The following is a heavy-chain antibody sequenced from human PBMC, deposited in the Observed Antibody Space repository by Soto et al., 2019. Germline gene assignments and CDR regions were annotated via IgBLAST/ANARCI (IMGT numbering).Heavy chain of an antibody. CDR2: IYYSGST. J-gene: IGHJ4*02. V-gene: IGHV4-59*08. Sequence: SETLSLTCTVSGGSISSYYWSWIRQPPGKGLEWIGYIYYSGSTNYNPSLKSRVTISVDTSKNQFSLKLSSVTAADTAVYYCARHAVTTLGYYFDYWGQGTLVTVSS. CDR1: GGSISSYY. D-gene: IGHD4-17*01. CDR3: ARHAVTTLGYYFDY.